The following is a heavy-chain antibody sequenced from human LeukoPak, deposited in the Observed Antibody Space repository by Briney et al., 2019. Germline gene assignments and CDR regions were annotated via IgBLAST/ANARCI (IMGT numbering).Heavy chain of an antibody. J-gene: IGHJ4*02. V-gene: IGHV1-24*01. CDR2: FDPEDGET. CDR1: GYTLTELS. CDR3: ATFSPSGVTTVYYFDY. D-gene: IGHD4-17*01. Sequence: ASVKVSCKVSGYTLTELSMHWVRQAPGKGLEWMGGFDPEDGETIHAQKFQGRVTMTEDTSTDTAYMELSSLRSEDTAVYYCATFSPSGVTTVYYFDYWGQGTLVTVSS.